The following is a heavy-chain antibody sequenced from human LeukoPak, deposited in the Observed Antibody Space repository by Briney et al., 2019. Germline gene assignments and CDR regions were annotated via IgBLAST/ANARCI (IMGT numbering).Heavy chain of an antibody. CDR3: ARYRMVVPFDY. CDR1: GFTFSDYY. V-gene: IGHV3-11*04. Sequence: GGSLTLSCAASGFTFSDYYKSWIRQAPGKGLEWVSYISSSGSTIYYADSVKGRFTISSDNAKNSLYLQMNSLRAEDTAVYYCARYRMVVPFDYWGQGPLVTVSS. D-gene: IGHD2-15*01. J-gene: IGHJ4*02. CDR2: ISSSGSTI.